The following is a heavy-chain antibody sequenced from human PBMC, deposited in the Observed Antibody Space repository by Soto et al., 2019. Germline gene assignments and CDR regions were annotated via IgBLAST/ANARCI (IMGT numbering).Heavy chain of an antibody. CDR1: GGSISSSSYY. CDR2: IYYSGST. D-gene: IGHD2-2*01. CDR3: ARQPYWSSTSGYPFSNGCDP. Sequence: QLQLQESGPGLVKPSETLSLTCTVSGGSISSSSYYWGWIRQPPGQGLEWIGSIYYSGSTYYNPSLKRRVTTSVDTSKNQFSRKLSSVTAADTAVYYGARQPYWSSTSGYPFSNGCDPGGQGTRVTVSS. J-gene: IGHJ5*02. V-gene: IGHV4-39*01.